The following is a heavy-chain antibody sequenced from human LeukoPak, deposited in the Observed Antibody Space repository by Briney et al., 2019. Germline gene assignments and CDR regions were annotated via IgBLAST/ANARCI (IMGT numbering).Heavy chain of an antibody. J-gene: IGHJ4*02. V-gene: IGHV3-30*02. Sequence: GGSLRLSCAASGLTFSAFAMNWVSHVPGKGLQWLAFIQSDGSYEFYADYVKGRFTSSRDNSKKTVFLQMNSLRPEDTATYYCAKDQGVVGSYDYWGQGALVTVSS. D-gene: IGHD3-16*01. CDR1: GLTFSAFA. CDR3: AKDQGVVGSYDY. CDR2: IQSDGSYE.